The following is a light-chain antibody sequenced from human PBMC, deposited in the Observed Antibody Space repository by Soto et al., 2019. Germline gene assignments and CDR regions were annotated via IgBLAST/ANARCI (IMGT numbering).Light chain of an antibody. J-gene: IGKJ1*01. CDR2: GAS. V-gene: IGKV3-20*01. CDR1: QSVSSRF. CDR3: QQYDSSRT. Sequence: EIVLTQSPGTLSLFPGERATPSCRASQSVSSRFLAWYQQKPGQAPRVLIYGASSRATGIPDRFSGSGSGTDFTLIISRLEPEDFAMYYCQQYDSSRTFGQGTKVEMK.